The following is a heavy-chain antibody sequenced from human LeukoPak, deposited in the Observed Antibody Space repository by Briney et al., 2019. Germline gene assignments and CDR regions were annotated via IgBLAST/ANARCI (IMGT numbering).Heavy chain of an antibody. J-gene: IGHJ4*02. V-gene: IGHV3-20*04. Sequence: PGGSLRPSCAPSGFIFEDYGMHWVRQAPGKGLEWVSGINWNGGSTGYADSVKGRFTISRDNAKNSLYLQMNSLRAEDTALYYCARWGSGYNLFDYWGQGILVTVSS. D-gene: IGHD3-3*01. CDR1: GFIFEDYG. CDR3: ARWGSGYNLFDY. CDR2: INWNGGST.